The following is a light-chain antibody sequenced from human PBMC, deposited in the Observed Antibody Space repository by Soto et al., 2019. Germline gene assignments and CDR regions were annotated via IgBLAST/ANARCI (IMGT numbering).Light chain of an antibody. CDR2: AAS. J-gene: IGKJ4*01. Sequence: DIQMTQSPSSLSASIGDRVTIPCRASQTISTYLNWYQQKPGKAPNLLIYAASNLQRGVPSRFSGSGSGTEFTLTISSLQPEDFATYYCQQSYTTPLTFGGGTKVEI. CDR1: QTISTY. CDR3: QQSYTTPLT. V-gene: IGKV1-39*01.